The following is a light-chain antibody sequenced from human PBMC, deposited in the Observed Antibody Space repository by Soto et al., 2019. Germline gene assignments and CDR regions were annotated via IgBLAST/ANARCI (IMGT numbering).Light chain of an antibody. J-gene: IGKJ1*01. Sequence: EIVLTQSPATLSLSPGERATLSCRASQSVSSYLAWYQQKPGQAPNLLIYDASNRATGIPARFSGSGSGTDFTLTISSLEPEDFEVYYCQQRSNWPVTFGQGTKVEIK. CDR2: DAS. V-gene: IGKV3-11*01. CDR3: QQRSNWPVT. CDR1: QSVSSY.